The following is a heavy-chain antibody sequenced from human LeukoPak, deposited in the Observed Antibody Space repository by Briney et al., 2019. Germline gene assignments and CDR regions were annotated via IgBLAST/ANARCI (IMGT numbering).Heavy chain of an antibody. D-gene: IGHD3-16*02. V-gene: IGHV4-39*01. CDR1: GGSISSSSYY. CDR3: ARRGVWGSYRPRYYYYYYGMDV. Sequence: PSETLSLTCTVSGGSISSSSYYWGWIRQPPGKGLEWIGSICYSGSTYYNPSLKSRVTISVDTSKNQFSLKLSSVTAADTAVYYCARRGVWGSYRPRYYYYYYGMDVWGQGTTVTVSS. CDR2: ICYSGST. J-gene: IGHJ6*02.